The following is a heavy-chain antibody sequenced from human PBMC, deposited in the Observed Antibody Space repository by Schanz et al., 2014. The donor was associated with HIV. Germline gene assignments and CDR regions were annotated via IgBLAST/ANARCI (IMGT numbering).Heavy chain of an antibody. CDR1: GSPYKGYY. CDR3: VRAKGEFGDFRWYFYYHGMDV. Sequence: QVQLQQWGAGLLRPSETLSLTCAVYGSPYKGYYWGWVRQFSDWGLEWIGEINHRGSTRYNPPLTGRVTISGDSSKNQVSLGVTSVTAADPAIYYCVRAKGEFGDFRWYFYYHGMDVWGQGTTVIVSS. CDR2: INHRGST. D-gene: IGHD3-16*01. J-gene: IGHJ6*02. V-gene: IGHV4-34*01.